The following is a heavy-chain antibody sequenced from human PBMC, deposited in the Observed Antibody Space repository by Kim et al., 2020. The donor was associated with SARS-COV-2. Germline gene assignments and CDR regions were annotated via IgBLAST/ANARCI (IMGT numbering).Heavy chain of an antibody. CDR3: AREGEVPSGSQSKGAFDI. CDR2: ISAYNGNT. Sequence: ASVKVSCKASGYTFTSYGISWVRQAPGQGLEWMGWISAYNGNTNYAQKLQGRVTMTTDTSTSTAYMELRSLRSDDTAVYYCAREGEVPSGSQSKGAFDIWGQGTMVTVSS. V-gene: IGHV1-18*04. D-gene: IGHD1-26*01. J-gene: IGHJ3*02. CDR1: GYTFTSYG.